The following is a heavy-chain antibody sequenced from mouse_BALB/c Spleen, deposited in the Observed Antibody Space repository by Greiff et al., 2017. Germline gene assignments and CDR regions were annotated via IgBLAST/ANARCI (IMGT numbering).Heavy chain of an antibody. Sequence: VMLVESGAELAKPGASVKMSCKASGYTFTSYWMHWVKQRPGQGLEWIGYINPSTCYTEYNQKFKDKATLTADKSSSTAYMQLSSLTSEDSAVYYCAREGRHVSMAYWGQGTLVTVSA. V-gene: IGHV1-7*01. CDR2: INPSTCYT. CDR1: GYTFTSYW. J-gene: IGHJ3*01. CDR3: AREGRHVSMAY. D-gene: IGHD2-14*01.